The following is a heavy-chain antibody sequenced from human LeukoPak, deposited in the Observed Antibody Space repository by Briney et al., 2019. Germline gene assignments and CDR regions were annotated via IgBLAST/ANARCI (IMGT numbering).Heavy chain of an antibody. CDR1: GFTVSSNH. J-gene: IGHJ4*02. V-gene: IGHV3-66*01. Sequence: GGSLRLSCAASGFTVSSNHMSWVRRAPGKGLEWVSVINSGGSTYYADSVKARFTISRDNSKNTLYLQMNSLRAEDTAVYYCARDLAYYGSGKQNYWGQGTQVTVSS. CDR2: INSGGST. CDR3: ARDLAYYGSGKQNY. D-gene: IGHD3-10*01.